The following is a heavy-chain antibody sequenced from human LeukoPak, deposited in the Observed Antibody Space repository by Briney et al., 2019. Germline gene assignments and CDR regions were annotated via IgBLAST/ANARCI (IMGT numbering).Heavy chain of an antibody. Sequence: GGSLRLSCAASGFTFSSYAMSWVRQAPGKGLEWVSAISGSGGSTYYADSVKGRFTISRDNSKNTLYLQMNSLRAEGTAVYYCAKENRYFDWSSGWFDPWGQGTLVTVSS. CDR2: ISGSGGST. V-gene: IGHV3-23*01. J-gene: IGHJ5*02. D-gene: IGHD3-9*01. CDR3: AKENRYFDWSSGWFDP. CDR1: GFTFSSYA.